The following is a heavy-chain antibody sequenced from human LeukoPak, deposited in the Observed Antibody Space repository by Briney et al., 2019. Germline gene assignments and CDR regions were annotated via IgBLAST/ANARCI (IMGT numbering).Heavy chain of an antibody. CDR1: GFTVSSNY. CDR2: IYSGGST. J-gene: IGHJ6*02. V-gene: IGHV3-66*01. D-gene: IGHD4-23*01. CDR3: ARDLISNGGSYDYYYGMDV. Sequence: PGGSLRLSCAASGFTVSSNYMSWVRQAPGKGLEWVSVIYSGGSTYYADSVKGRFTISRDNSKNTLYLQMSSLRAEDTAGYYCARDLISNGGSYDYYYGMDVWGQGTTVTVSS.